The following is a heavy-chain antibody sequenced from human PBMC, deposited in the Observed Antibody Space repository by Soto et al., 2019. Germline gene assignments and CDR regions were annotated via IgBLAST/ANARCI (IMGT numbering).Heavy chain of an antibody. Sequence: QLLESGGGLVQPGGSLRLSCAASGFSFSTYAMTWVRQAPGKGLEWVSVVSGSGDTSYYAESVKDRFTISRDNSKNTVYLEMNSLRGDDTAVYYCAKVYGSGSRPYYYGMDVWGQGTTVTVSS. CDR1: GFSFSTYA. CDR2: VSGSGDTS. J-gene: IGHJ6*02. D-gene: IGHD2-15*01. CDR3: AKVYGSGSRPYYYGMDV. V-gene: IGHV3-23*01.